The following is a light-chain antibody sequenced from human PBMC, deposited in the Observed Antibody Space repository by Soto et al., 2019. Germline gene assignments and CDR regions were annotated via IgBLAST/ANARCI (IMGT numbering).Light chain of an antibody. CDR1: QRISTW. Sequence: RITQSPSTLSASVGDGVTITFRASQRISTWLAWYQQKPGKAPKLLISDASSLETGVPSRFSGSGSGTEFTLTINSLQPDDFATYYCQQYKSYWTFGQGTKVDIK. CDR3: QQYKSYWT. V-gene: IGKV1-5*01. CDR2: DAS. J-gene: IGKJ1*01.